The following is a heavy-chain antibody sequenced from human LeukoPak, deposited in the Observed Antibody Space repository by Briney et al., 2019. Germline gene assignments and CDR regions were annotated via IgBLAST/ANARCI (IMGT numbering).Heavy chain of an antibody. J-gene: IGHJ4*02. CDR2: MYHSGST. CDR3: VRDGGGRLDYYFDF. V-gene: IGHV4-38-2*02. Sequence: SETLSLTCSVSGDSLDSGYYWGWIRQPPGKELEGIGSMYHSGSTYYKPSLESRVTISVDTSKNQFSLKLTSVTAADTAVYYCVRDGGGRLDYYFDFWGQGTLVTVSS. CDR1: GDSLDSGYY. D-gene: IGHD3/OR15-3a*01.